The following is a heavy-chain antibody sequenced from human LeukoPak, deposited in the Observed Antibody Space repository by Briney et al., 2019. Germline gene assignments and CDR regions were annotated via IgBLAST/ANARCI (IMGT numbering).Heavy chain of an antibody. CDR2: IYSGGST. CDR3: ARDRWLVVRGAKAGWAY. CDR1: GFTVSSNY. J-gene: IGHJ4*02. D-gene: IGHD3-10*01. Sequence: GGSLRLSCAASGFTVSSNYMSWVRQAPGKGLEWVSVIYSGGSTYYADSVKGRFTISRVNSKNTLYLQMNSLRAEDTAVYYCARDRWLVVRGAKAGWAYWGQGTLVTVSS. V-gene: IGHV3-66*01.